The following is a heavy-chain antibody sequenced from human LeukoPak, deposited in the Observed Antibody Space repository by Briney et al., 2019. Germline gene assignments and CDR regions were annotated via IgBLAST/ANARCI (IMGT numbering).Heavy chain of an antibody. D-gene: IGHD1-26*01. Sequence: GGSLRLSCAASGFTYGNYLMHWVRQAPGKGLVWVSRTSPDGRSTNYADFVKGRFTVSRDNAMNTVYLQMNSLRTEDTAVYYCVRGASGGHYVIDYWGQGTLVTVSS. CDR2: TSPDGRST. CDR1: GFTYGNYL. V-gene: IGHV3-74*01. CDR3: VRGASGGHYVIDY. J-gene: IGHJ4*02.